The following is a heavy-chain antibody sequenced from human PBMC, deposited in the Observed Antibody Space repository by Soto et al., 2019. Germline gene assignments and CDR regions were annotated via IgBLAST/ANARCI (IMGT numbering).Heavy chain of an antibody. Sequence: EVQLVESGGCLVKPGGSLRLSCAASGFTFSSDSMGWVRQAPGKGLEWVASISSSGSFMNYADSVKGRFTISRDNAKNSLYLQMRSLKDEDTAVYYCARDPPSGTTLDWFDSCGQGTLGTVSS. V-gene: IGHV3-21*01. CDR3: ARDPPSGTTLDWFDS. CDR2: ISSSGSFM. D-gene: IGHD1-7*01. J-gene: IGHJ5*01. CDR1: GFTFSSDS.